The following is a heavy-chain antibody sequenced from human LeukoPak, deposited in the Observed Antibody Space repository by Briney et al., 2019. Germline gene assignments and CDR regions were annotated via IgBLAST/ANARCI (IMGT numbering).Heavy chain of an antibody. D-gene: IGHD6-19*01. V-gene: IGHV3-7*01. CDR1: GFTFSSYW. CDR3: ARDRGVAGIFDY. Sequence: GGSLRLSCAASGFTFSSYWMSWVRQSPGKGLEWVANIKEDGSDKNYVDSVKGRFTISRDNAKNSLYLQMNSLRDEDTAVYYCARDRGVAGIFDYWGPGILVT. CDR2: IKEDGSDK. J-gene: IGHJ4*02.